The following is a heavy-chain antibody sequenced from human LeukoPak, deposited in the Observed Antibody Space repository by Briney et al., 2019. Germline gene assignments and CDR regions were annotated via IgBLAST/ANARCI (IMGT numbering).Heavy chain of an antibody. CDR3: ARDGYYDSSGYYRPGAFDI. Sequence: PGGSLRLSCAASGFTFSSYSMNWVRQAPGKGLEWVSSISSSSSYIYYADSVKGRFTISRDNAKNSLYLQMNSLRAEDTAVYYCARDGYYDSSGYYRPGAFDIWGQGTMVTVSS. CDR1: GFTFSSYS. V-gene: IGHV3-21*01. CDR2: ISSSSSYI. D-gene: IGHD3-22*01. J-gene: IGHJ3*02.